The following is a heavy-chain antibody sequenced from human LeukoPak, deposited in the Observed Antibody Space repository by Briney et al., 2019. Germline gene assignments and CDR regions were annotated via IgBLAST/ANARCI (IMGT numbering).Heavy chain of an antibody. CDR3: ARQGFGDPDY. D-gene: IGHD3-10*01. J-gene: IGHJ4*02. V-gene: IGHV3-30*04. Sequence: GGSLRLSCAASGFTFSNYAIHWVRQAPGKGLEWVAVISHDGSNKYYADSVKGRFTISRDNSKNTLYLQMNSLRTEDTAVYYCARQGFGDPDYWGQGTLVTVSS. CDR2: ISHDGSNK. CDR1: GFTFSNYA.